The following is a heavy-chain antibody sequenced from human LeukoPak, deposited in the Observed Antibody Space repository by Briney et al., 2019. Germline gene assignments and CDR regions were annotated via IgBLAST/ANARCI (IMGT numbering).Heavy chain of an antibody. J-gene: IGHJ4*02. CDR3: AKAWALLNY. CDR1: GFTFSSQS. D-gene: IGHD3-10*01. V-gene: IGHV3-23*01. Sequence: PGGSLRLSCAASGFTFSSQSMSWVRQAPGKGLEWVSSISSSGGSTYYADSVKGRFTISRDNSENTLYLQMNSLRAEDTAVYSCAKAWALLNYWGQGTLVTVSS. CDR2: ISSSGGST.